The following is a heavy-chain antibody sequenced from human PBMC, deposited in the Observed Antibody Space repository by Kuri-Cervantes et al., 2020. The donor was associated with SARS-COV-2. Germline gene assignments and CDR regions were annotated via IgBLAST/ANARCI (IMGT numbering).Heavy chain of an antibody. CDR1: GFTFSSFW. D-gene: IGHD3-16*01. CDR2: IKQDGSEK. V-gene: IGHV3-7*01. Sequence: PCAAPGFTFSSFWMSWVRQAPGKGLEWVANIKQDGSEKYYVDSVKGRFTISRDNAKNSLYLQMNSLRAEDTALYYCARDLRERPDYWGQGTLVTVSS. J-gene: IGHJ4*02. CDR3: ARDLRERPDY.